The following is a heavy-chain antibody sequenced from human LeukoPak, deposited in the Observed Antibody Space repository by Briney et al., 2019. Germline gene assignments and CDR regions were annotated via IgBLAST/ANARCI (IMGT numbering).Heavy chain of an antibody. CDR3: ARTLDYVWGSYRFDY. D-gene: IGHD3-16*02. V-gene: IGHV3-30*14. J-gene: IGHJ4*02. CDR1: GFTFSSYA. Sequence: GGSLRLSCAASGFTFSSYAMHWVRQAPGKGLEWVAVISYDGSNKYYADSVKGRFTISRDNSKNTLYLQMNSLRAEDTAVYYCARTLDYVWGSYRFDYWGQGTLVTVPS. CDR2: ISYDGSNK.